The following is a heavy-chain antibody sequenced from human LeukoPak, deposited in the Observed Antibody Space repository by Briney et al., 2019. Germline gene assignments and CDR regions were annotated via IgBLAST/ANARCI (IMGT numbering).Heavy chain of an antibody. CDR1: GFTFSNFW. J-gene: IGHJ6*02. CDR2: IKQDENET. Sequence: GGSLRLSCTASGFTFSNFWMGWVRQAPGKGLEWVANIKQDENETTNLSSVTGRYSISRDNARISLYLQMNSLRVEDTALYCCARDCSTVSYYYYGMDVWGQGTTVSVSS. CDR3: ARDCSTVSYYYYGMDV. D-gene: IGHD4-17*01. V-gene: IGHV3-7*03.